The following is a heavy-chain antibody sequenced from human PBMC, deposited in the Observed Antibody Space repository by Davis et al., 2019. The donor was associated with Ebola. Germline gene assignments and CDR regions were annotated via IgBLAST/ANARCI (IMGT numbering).Heavy chain of an antibody. J-gene: IGHJ4*02. CDR1: GFTFSSYS. D-gene: IGHD2-2*01. Sequence: GESLKISCAASGFTFSSYSMNWVRQAPGKGLEWVSSISSSSSYIYYADSVKGRFTISRDNAKNSLYLQMNSLRAEDTAVYYCARGRGDCKSTSCFIDYWGQGTLVTVSS. V-gene: IGHV3-21*01. CDR3: ARGRGDCKSTSCFIDY. CDR2: ISSSSSYI.